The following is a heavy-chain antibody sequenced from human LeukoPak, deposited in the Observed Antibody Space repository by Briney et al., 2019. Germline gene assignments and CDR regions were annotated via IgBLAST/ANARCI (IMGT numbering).Heavy chain of an antibody. CDR2: ISGGGFNT. J-gene: IGHJ4*02. CDR1: GFTFSSYA. V-gene: IGHV3-23*01. Sequence: GGSLRLSCAASGFTFSSYAMSWVRQAPGKGLEWVSGISGGGFNTYYADSVKGRFTISRDNSMNTVYLQMNNLRAEDTAVYYCAKDRWSSGTAHLDYWGQGTLVTGSS. CDR3: AKDRWSSGTAHLDY. D-gene: IGHD6-19*01.